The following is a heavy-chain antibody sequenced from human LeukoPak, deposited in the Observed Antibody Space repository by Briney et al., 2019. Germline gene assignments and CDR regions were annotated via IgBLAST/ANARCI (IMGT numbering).Heavy chain of an antibody. V-gene: IGHV4-59*12. J-gene: IGHJ5*02. CDR2: IYYSGST. CDR3: ARESDFSPQFDP. D-gene: IGHD2/OR15-2a*01. Sequence: SETLSLTCTVSGGSISSYYWSWIRQPPGRGLEWIGYIYYSGSTNYNPSLKSRVTISVDTSKNQFSLKLSSVTAADTAVYYCARESDFSPQFDPWGQGTLVTVSS. CDR1: GGSISSYY.